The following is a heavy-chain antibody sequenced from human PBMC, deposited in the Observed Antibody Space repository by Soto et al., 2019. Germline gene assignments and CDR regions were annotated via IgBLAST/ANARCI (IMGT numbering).Heavy chain of an antibody. CDR3: ARTDRDFYGLDV. J-gene: IGHJ6*02. V-gene: IGHV3-13*05. CDR1: GFTFRNYD. CDR2: ISAAGDP. Sequence: EVQLVESGGGLVQPGGSLRLSCEASGFTFRNYDMHWVRQGTGKGLEWVSGISAAGDPDYADSVEGRFTISRENAQNSFCLQMSSLRVGDTAVYYCARTDRDFYGLDVWGQGTTVSVSS.